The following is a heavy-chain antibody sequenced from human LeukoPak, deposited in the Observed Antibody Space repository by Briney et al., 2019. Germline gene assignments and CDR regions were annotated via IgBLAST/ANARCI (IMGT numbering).Heavy chain of an antibody. CDR2: VHLSGAT. CDR1: GGSITTTNW. CDR3: TRESGAFSPFGF. D-gene: IGHD1-26*01. Sequence: SSETLSLTCAVSGGSITTTNWWSWVRQPAGKGLEWIGEVHLSGATNYNPSLESRVSMSIDKSKNHLSLEVTSVTAADTAIYYCTRESGAFSPFGFWGQGNLLTVSS. J-gene: IGHJ4*02. V-gene: IGHV4-4*02.